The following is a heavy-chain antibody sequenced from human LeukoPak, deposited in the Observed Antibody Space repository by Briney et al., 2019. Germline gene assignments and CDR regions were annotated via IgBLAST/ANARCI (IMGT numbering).Heavy chain of an antibody. CDR3: AKVLGIAAAGTEDY. Sequence: PGGSLRLSCEASGFTFGNYAMNWVRQAPGKGLEWVAVISYDGSNKYYADSVKGRFTISRDNSKNTLYLQMNSLRAEDTAVYYCAKVLGIAAAGTEDYWGQGTLVTVSS. V-gene: IGHV3-30*18. CDR1: GFTFGNYA. CDR2: ISYDGSNK. D-gene: IGHD6-13*01. J-gene: IGHJ4*02.